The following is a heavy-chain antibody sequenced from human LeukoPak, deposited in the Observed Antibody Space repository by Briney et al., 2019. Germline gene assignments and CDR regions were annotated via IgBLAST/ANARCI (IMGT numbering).Heavy chain of an antibody. J-gene: IGHJ5*02. CDR3: ARDRCSGGSCSLDP. CDR2: ISAYNGNT. Sequence: GASVKVSCKASRYTFASYGISWVRQAPGQGREWMGWISAYNGNTNYAQKLQGRVTMTTDTSTSTAYMELRSLRSDDTAVYYCARDRCSGGSCSLDPWGQGTLVTVS. CDR1: RYTFASYG. V-gene: IGHV1-18*01. D-gene: IGHD2-15*01.